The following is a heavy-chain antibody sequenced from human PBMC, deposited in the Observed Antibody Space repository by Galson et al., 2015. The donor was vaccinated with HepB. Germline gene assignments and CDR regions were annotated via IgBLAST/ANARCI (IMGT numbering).Heavy chain of an antibody. D-gene: IGHD1-7*01. Sequence: SLRLSCAASGFIFDDYAMHWVRQAPGKGLEWVSSINWNSDTVGYADSVKGRFTISRDNAKNSLSLQMNSLRPEDTALYYCAKNLHHWNFPYYYALDFWGQGTTVTVSS. CDR1: GFIFDDYA. J-gene: IGHJ6*02. CDR3: AKNLHHWNFPYYYALDF. V-gene: IGHV3-9*01. CDR2: INWNSDTV.